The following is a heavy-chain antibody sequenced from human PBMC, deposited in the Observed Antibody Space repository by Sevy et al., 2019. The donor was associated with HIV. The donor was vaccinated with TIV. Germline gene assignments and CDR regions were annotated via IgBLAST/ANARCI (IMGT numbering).Heavy chain of an antibody. CDR1: GFTVSSNY. CDR2: IYSGGST. D-gene: IGHD5-12*01. Sequence: GGSLRLSCAASGFTVSSNYMSWVRQAPGQGLEWVSVIYSGGSTYYADSVKGRFTISRDNSKNTLYLQMNSLRAEDTAVYYCASGRGYSGYDYHYWGQGTLVTVSS. V-gene: IGHV3-53*01. CDR3: ASGRGYSGYDYHY. J-gene: IGHJ4*02.